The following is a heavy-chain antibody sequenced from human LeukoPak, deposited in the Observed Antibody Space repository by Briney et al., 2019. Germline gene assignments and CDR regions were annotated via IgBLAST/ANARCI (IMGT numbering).Heavy chain of an antibody. Sequence: SVKVSCTASGGTFSSYAISWVRQAPGQGLEWVGGIIPIFGTANYAQKFQGRVTITTDESTSTAYMELSSLRSEDTAVYYCAAVRVVVPGNTFDFWGQGTMVTVS. D-gene: IGHD3-3*01. V-gene: IGHV1-69*05. J-gene: IGHJ3*01. CDR1: GGTFSSYA. CDR2: IIPIFGTA. CDR3: AAVRVVVPGNTFDF.